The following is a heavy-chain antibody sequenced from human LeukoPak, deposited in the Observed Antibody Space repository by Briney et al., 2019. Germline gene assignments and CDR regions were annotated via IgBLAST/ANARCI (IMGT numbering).Heavy chain of an antibody. CDR2: VSPYNGNT. D-gene: IGHD4-11*01. V-gene: IGHV1-18*01. CDR1: GYTFTSYG. J-gene: IGHJ4*02. Sequence: SVTLSCKTSGYTFTSYGIIWVRQAPGQGLEWTGWVSPYNGNTNYAQKLQGRVTMTTDTSTRTAYMELRSLRSDDTAVYFCVREITTGNFDYWGRESLATVSS. CDR3: VREITTGNFDY.